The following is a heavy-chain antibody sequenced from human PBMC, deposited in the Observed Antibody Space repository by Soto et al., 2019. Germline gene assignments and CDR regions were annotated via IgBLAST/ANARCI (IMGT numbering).Heavy chain of an antibody. CDR2: ISSDGTEK. CDR3: ARMFGFSYGPANRGMDV. CDR1: GFTLSSYS. J-gene: IGHJ6*01. D-gene: IGHD5-18*01. V-gene: IGHV3-30*04. Sequence: QVQLVESGGGVAQTGRSLRLFCAASGFTLSSYSLHWVRQSPGKGLEWVAAISSDGTEKHYADSVKGRFTISRDNSKNTLSRQLNSLRTEDTAVYYCARMFGFSYGPANRGMDVWGQGTTVTVSS.